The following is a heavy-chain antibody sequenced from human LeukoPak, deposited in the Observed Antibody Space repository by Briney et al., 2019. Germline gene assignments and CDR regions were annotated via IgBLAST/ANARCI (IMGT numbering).Heavy chain of an antibody. Sequence: GGSLRLSCAGSGFIFRNYGMHWVRQAPGRGLEWVSSISGSGGSTQYADSVQGRFAISRDNSKNVLYLQMNSLRAEDTAVYFCARDPNGDYIGTFDMWGRGTMVSVSS. CDR2: ISGSGGST. D-gene: IGHD4-17*01. V-gene: IGHV3-23*01. J-gene: IGHJ3*02. CDR1: GFIFRNYG. CDR3: ARDPNGDYIGTFDM.